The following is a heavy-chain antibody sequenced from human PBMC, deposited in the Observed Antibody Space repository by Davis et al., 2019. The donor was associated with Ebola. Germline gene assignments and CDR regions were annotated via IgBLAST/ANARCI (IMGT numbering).Heavy chain of an antibody. Sequence: PGGSLRLSCAASGFTFSSYGMHWVRQAPGKGLEWVAVIWYDGSNKYYADSVKGRFTISRDNSKNTLYLQMNSLRAEDTAVYYCARAWVATTSDAFDIWGQGTMVTVSS. CDR2: IWYDGSNK. J-gene: IGHJ3*02. D-gene: IGHD5-24*01. V-gene: IGHV3-33*01. CDR1: GFTFSSYG. CDR3: ARAWVATTSDAFDI.